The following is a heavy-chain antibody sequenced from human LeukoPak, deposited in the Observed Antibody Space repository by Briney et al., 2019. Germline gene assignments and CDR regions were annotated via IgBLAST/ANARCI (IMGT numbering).Heavy chain of an antibody. CDR2: IYYSGST. J-gene: IGHJ5*02. CDR1: GGSISSSSYY. Sequence: SETLSLTCTVSGGSISSSSYYWGWIRQPPGKGLEWIGSIYYSGSTYYNPSLKSRVTISVDTSKNQFSLKLSSVTAADTAVYYCARDAPTYDFWSGYFIWFDPWGQGTLVTVSS. D-gene: IGHD3-3*01. CDR3: ARDAPTYDFWSGYFIWFDP. V-gene: IGHV4-39*07.